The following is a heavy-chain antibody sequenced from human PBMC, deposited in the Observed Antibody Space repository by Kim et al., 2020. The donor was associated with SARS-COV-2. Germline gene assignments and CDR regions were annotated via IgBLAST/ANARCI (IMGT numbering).Heavy chain of an antibody. CDR1: GGTFSSYA. J-gene: IGHJ6*02. D-gene: IGHD2-2*01. V-gene: IGHV1-69*13. CDR3: ARLGYCSSTSCYEGTSHYYYGMDV. Sequence: SVKVSCKASGGTFSSYAISWVRQAPGQGLEWMGGIIPIFGTANYAQKFQGRVTITADESTSTAYMELSSLRSEDTAVYYCARLGYCSSTSCYEGTSHYYYGMDVWGQGTTVTVSS. CDR2: IIPIFGTA.